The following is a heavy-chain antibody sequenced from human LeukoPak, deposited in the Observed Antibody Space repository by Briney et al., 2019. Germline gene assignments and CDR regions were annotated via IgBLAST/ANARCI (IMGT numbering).Heavy chain of an antibody. CDR3: ARRSGYYYREFDP. CDR2: IIPIFGTA. Sequence: GSSVKVSCKASGGTCSSYAISWVRQAPGQGLEWMGGIIPIFGTANYAQKFQGRVTITTDESTSTAYMELSSLSSGDTAVYYCARRSGYYYREFDPWGQGTLVTVSS. J-gene: IGHJ5*02. V-gene: IGHV1-69*05. CDR1: GGTCSSYA. D-gene: IGHD3-22*01.